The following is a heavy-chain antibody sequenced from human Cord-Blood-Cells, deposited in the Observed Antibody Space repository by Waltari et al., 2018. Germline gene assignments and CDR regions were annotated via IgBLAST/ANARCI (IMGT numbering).Heavy chain of an antibody. CDR2: SNPGGGST. V-gene: IGHV1-46*01. CDR3: ARSRDGYNFDY. D-gene: IGHD5-12*01. Sequence: QVQLVQSGAEVKKPGASVKVSCKASGYTFTSYYMHWVRQAPGQGLEWMGISNPGGGSTSYAQKFQGRVTMTRDTSTSTVYMELSSLRSEDTAVYYCARSRDGYNFDYWGQGTLVTVSS. CDR1: GYTFTSYY. J-gene: IGHJ4*02.